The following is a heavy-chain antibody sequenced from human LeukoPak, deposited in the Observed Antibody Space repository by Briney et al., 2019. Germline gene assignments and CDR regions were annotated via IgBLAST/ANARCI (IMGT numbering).Heavy chain of an antibody. Sequence: GGSLRLSCAASGFTFNNYAVSWVRQAPGKGQEWVSGINENGGSTYYADSVKGRFTISRDNAKNPRYLQMNSLRAEDAAIYYCARQGGYYYESSASYYFDYWGQGTLVTVSS. CDR3: ARQGGYYYESSASYYFDY. V-gene: IGHV3-23*01. CDR2: INENGGST. CDR1: GFTFNNYA. J-gene: IGHJ4*02. D-gene: IGHD3-22*01.